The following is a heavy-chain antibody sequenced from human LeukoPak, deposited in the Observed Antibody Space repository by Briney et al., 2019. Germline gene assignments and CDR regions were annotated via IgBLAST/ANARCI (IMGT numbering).Heavy chain of an antibody. Sequence: NPGGSLRLSCAASGFTFSSYSMNWVRQAPGKGLEWVSSISSSSSYIYYADSVKGRFTISRDNAKNSLYLQMYSLRAEDTAVYYCARTSYYYDSSGHIDAFDIWGQGTMVTVSS. J-gene: IGHJ3*02. CDR3: ARTSYYYDSSGHIDAFDI. CDR1: GFTFSSYS. V-gene: IGHV3-21*01. CDR2: ISSSSSYI. D-gene: IGHD3-22*01.